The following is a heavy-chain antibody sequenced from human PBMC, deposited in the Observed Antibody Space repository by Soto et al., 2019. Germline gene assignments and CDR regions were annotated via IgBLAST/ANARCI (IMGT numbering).Heavy chain of an antibody. CDR3: ARNTYYYDSSGYLDY. J-gene: IGHJ4*02. CDR1: GGSISSYY. Sequence: PSETLSLTCTVSGGSISSYYWSWIRQPPGKGLEWIGYIYYSGSTNYNPSLKSRVTISVYTSKNQFSLKLSSVTAADTAVYYCARNTYYYDSSGYLDYWGQGTLVTVSS. CDR2: IYYSGST. D-gene: IGHD3-22*01. V-gene: IGHV4-59*01.